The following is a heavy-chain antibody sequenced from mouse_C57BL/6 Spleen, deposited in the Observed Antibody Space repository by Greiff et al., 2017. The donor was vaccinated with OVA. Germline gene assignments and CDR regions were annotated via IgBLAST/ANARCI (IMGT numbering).Heavy chain of an antibody. CDR3: ARFGSNWYFDV. CDR2: INPSTGGT. J-gene: IGHJ1*03. V-gene: IGHV1-42*01. Sequence: VQLQQSGPELVKPGASVKISCKASGYSFTGYYMNWVKQSPEKSLEWIGEINPSTGGTTYNQKFKAKATLTVDKSSSTAYMQLKSLTSEDSAVYYCARFGSNWYFDVWGTGTRSPSPQ. CDR1: GYSFTGYY.